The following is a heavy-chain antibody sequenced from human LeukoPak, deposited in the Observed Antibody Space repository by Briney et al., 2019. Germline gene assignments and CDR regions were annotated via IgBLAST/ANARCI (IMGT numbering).Heavy chain of an antibody. V-gene: IGHV4-34*01. D-gene: IGHD5-12*01. J-gene: IGHJ4*02. CDR2: ISHSGIT. CDR3: ARGPRWLRTFDY. Sequence: SETLSLTCAGGSFSGYYWSWIRQPPGEGLEWIGEISHSGITNYNPSLKSRVTISVDTSKNQFSLKLRSVTAADTAVYYCARGPRWLRTFDYWGQGTLVTVSS. CDR1: GSFSGYY.